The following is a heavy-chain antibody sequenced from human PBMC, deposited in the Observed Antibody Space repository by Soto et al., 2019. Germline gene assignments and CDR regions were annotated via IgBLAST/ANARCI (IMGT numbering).Heavy chain of an antibody. D-gene: IGHD2-2*01. CDR1: GFTFNSAW. CDR3: NTWRREKYCTSVSCYGDGAY. V-gene: IGHV3-15*02. J-gene: IGHJ4*02. CDR2: IKSWTDGGRV. Sequence: EVPLVESGGALVKPGESLTLSCAASGFTFNSAWMTWVRQAPGKGLEWVGRIKSWTDGGRVDTAAPVKGRFTISRDDSKNTFYLQMNSLKSEDTAVYYCNTWRREKYCTSVSCYGDGAYWGQGTLVTVSS.